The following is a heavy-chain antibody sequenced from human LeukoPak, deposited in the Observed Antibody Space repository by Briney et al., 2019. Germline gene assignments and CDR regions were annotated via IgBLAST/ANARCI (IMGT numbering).Heavy chain of an antibody. CDR1: GFTFSSYR. V-gene: IGHV3-21*01. D-gene: IGHD1-26*01. J-gene: IGHJ6*02. Sequence: GGSLRLSCAASGFTFSSYRMNWVRQAPGKGLEWVSSISDSSSYIYHEDSVKGRFTISRDNAKNSMYLQMNSLRAEDTATYYCTKGENGMDVWGQGTTVTVSS. CDR2: ISDSSSYI. CDR3: TKGENGMDV.